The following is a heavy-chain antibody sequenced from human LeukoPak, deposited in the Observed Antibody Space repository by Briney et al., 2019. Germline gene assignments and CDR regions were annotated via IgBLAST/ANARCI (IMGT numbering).Heavy chain of an antibody. CDR3: ATGWATGSSWSFDY. CDR2: FDPDDGET. J-gene: IGHJ4*02. D-gene: IGHD6-13*01. CDR1: GYTLTEFS. Sequence: ASVTVSCKVSGYTLTEFSMHWVRQATGQGLEWMGGFDPDDGETIYAQKFQGRVTMAEDTSTDTAYMELSSLRSEDTAVYYCATGWATGSSWSFDYWGQGTLVTVSP. V-gene: IGHV1-24*01.